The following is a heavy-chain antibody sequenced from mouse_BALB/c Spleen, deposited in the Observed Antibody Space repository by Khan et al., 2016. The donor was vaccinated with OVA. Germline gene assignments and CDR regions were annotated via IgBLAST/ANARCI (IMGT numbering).Heavy chain of an antibody. CDR3: ARTARIEY. Sequence: EVKLLQSGPGLVKPSQSLSLTCTVTGYSITSGYGWNWIRQFPGNKLEWRGYISYSGSTNYNPSLKSRISITRDTSKNQFFLQLNSVTTEDTATYYCARTARIEYWGQGTTLTVSS. J-gene: IGHJ2*01. V-gene: IGHV3-2*02. CDR1: GYSITSGYG. CDR2: ISYSGST. D-gene: IGHD1-2*01.